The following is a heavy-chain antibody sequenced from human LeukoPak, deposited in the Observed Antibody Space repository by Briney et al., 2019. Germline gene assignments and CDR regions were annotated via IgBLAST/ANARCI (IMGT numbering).Heavy chain of an antibody. V-gene: IGHV4-59*08. J-gene: IGHJ4*02. CDR2: IYYSGST. D-gene: IGHD1-26*01. CDR3: ARHYSGAFDY. Sequence: SETLSLTCTVSGGSINSFYWSWIRQPPGKGLEWIGYIYYSGSTNYNPSLKSRVTISVDTSKNQFSLKLTSVTAADTAVYYCARHYSGAFDYWGQGTLVTVSS. CDR1: GGSINSFY.